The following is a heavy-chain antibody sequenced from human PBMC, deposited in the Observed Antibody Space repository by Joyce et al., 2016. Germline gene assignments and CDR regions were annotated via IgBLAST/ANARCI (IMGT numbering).Heavy chain of an antibody. V-gene: IGHV4-59*01. CDR2: LYESGRS. Sequence: QVQLQESGPGLVKPSETLSLICTVSGGSISSNYWSWIRQPPGEGLEWIGNLYESGRSNYNASFKSRVTISKDTSKNQISLKLSSVTAADTAVYYCVRKSREWELDAFDIWGPGTMVSVS. CDR1: GGSISSNY. D-gene: IGHD1-26*01. J-gene: IGHJ3*02. CDR3: VRKSREWELDAFDI.